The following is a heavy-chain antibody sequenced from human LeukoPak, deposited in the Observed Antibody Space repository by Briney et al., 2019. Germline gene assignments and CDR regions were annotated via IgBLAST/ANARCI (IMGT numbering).Heavy chain of an antibody. Sequence: GGSLRLSCTASGFTFTDYYMSWIRQAPGKGLEWISYISGSGTTIYYADSVKGRFTISRDNAKNSLYLQMNSLRAEDTAVYYCARAVAGTFCWFDPWGQGTLVTVSS. D-gene: IGHD6-19*01. J-gene: IGHJ5*02. CDR2: ISGSGTTI. CDR3: ARAVAGTFCWFDP. V-gene: IGHV3-11*01. CDR1: GFTFTDYY.